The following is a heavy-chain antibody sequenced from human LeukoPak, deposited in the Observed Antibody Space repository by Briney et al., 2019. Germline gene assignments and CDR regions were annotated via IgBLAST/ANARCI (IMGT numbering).Heavy chain of an antibody. Sequence: PSETLSLTCTVSGGSISSYYWSWIRQPAGKGLEWIGRIYTSGSTNYNPSLKSRVTMSVDTSKNQFSLKLSSVTAADTAVYYCARENCSGGSCYSNDQFDYWGQGTLATVSS. CDR2: IYTSGST. CDR3: ARENCSGGSCYSNDQFDY. V-gene: IGHV4-4*07. CDR1: GGSISSYY. J-gene: IGHJ4*02. D-gene: IGHD2-15*01.